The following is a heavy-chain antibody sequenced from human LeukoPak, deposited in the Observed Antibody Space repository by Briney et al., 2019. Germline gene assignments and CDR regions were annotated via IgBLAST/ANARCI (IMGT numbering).Heavy chain of an antibody. CDR3: ARGLGRGGAKSY. Sequence: SETLSLTCAVYGGSFSGYYWSWIRQPPGKGLEWIGEINHSGSTNYNPSLKSRVTISVDTSKNQFSLKLSSVTAADTAVYYCARGLGRGGAKSYWGQGTLVTVSS. J-gene: IGHJ4*02. CDR2: INHSGST. CDR1: GGSFSGYY. D-gene: IGHD1-26*01. V-gene: IGHV4-34*01.